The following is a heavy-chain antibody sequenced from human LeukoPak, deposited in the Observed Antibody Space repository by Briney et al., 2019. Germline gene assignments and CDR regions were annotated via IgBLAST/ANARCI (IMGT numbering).Heavy chain of an antibody. Sequence: GRSLRLSCAASGFTFSSYGMHWVRQAPGKGLVWVAVISYDGSNKYYADSVKGRFTISRDSSKNTVYLQMNSLRAEDRAVYYCAKDPGEEGYFEYWGQGTLVTVSS. D-gene: IGHD7-27*01. J-gene: IGHJ4*02. V-gene: IGHV3-30*18. CDR2: ISYDGSNK. CDR3: AKDPGEEGYFEY. CDR1: GFTFSSYG.